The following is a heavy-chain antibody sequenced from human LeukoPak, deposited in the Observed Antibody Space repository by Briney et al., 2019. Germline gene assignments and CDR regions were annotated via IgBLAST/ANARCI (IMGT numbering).Heavy chain of an antibody. J-gene: IGHJ4*02. CDR2: IIPIFGTA. CDR3: ARAPPIIYGDFTPFDY. V-gene: IGHV1-69*06. Sequence: GASVKVSCKASGGTFSSYAISWVRQAPGQGLEWMGGIIPIFGTANYAQKFQGRVTITADKSTSTAYMELSSLRSEDTAVYYCARAPPIIYGDFTPFDYWGQGTLVTVSS. D-gene: IGHD4-17*01. CDR1: GGTFSSYA.